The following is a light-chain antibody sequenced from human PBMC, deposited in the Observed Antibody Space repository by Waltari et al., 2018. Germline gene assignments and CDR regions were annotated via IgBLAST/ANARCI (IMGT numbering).Light chain of an antibody. Sequence: QSALTQPPSASGSPGQSVPIPCTGTSSDVGGLNFCPWYQPHPGKAPKLMIYDVSKRPSGVPDRFSGSKSGNTAYLTVSGLQAEDEADYYCNSYAGSNSVLFGAGTKLTVL. CDR3: NSYAGSNSVL. V-gene: IGLV2-8*01. J-gene: IGLJ2*01. CDR1: SSDVGGLNF. CDR2: DVS.